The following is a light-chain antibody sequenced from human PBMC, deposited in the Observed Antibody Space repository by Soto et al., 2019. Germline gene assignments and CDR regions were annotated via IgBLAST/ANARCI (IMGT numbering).Light chain of an antibody. CDR2: DSS. CDR3: SLSYSGAWV. V-gene: IGLV7-46*01. J-gene: IGLJ3*02. Sequence: QAVVTQEPSLTVSPGGTVTLTCGSSAGVVTSVRYPSWFRQKPGQAPRTLIFDSSNKHSWTPARFSGSILGGKAALTLAGAQPEDEAEYYCSLSYSGAWVFGGGTKVTVL. CDR1: AGVVTSVRY.